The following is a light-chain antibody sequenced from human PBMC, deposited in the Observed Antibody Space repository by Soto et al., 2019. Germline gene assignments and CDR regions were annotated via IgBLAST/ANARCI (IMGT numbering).Light chain of an antibody. V-gene: IGLV2-14*01. J-gene: IGLJ1*01. CDR2: EVS. CDR3: SSYTSNSTRV. Sequence: QSVLTQPASASGSPGQSITVSCTGTSSDVGGYDYVSWYQQYPDRAPKLMIYEVSNRPSGVSSRFSGSKSGNTASLTISGLQAEDEADYYCSSYTSNSTRVFGTGTKVTV. CDR1: SSDVGGYDY.